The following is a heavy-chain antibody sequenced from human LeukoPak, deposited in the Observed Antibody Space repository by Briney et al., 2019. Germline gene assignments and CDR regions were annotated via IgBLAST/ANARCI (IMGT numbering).Heavy chain of an antibody. V-gene: IGHV1-8*01. CDR3: AREDYYGSGSFSNWFDP. D-gene: IGHD3-10*01. Sequence: ASVKVSCKASGYTFTNYDINWVRQATGQGLEWMGWMNPHSANTGYSQKFQGRITMTWNTSIGTAYMELSSLRSEDTAIYYCAREDYYGSGSFSNWFDPWGQGTLVTVSS. CDR2: MNPHSANT. CDR1: GYTFTNYD. J-gene: IGHJ5*02.